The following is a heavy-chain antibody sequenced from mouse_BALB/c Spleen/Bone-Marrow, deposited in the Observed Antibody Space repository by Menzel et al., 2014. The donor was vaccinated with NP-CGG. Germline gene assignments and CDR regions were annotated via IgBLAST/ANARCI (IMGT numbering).Heavy chain of an antibody. CDR1: GYTFTSYW. Sequence: LVESGAELVRPGASVKLSCKASGYTFTSYWMNWVKQRPEQGLEWIGRIDPYDSETHYNQNFRDKAILTVDKSSRIAFMQLSSLTSEDSAVYYCARSPDTYPSMDYWGQGTSVTVSS. CDR3: ARSPDTYPSMDY. CDR2: IDPYDSET. J-gene: IGHJ4*01. V-gene: IGHV1-74*04.